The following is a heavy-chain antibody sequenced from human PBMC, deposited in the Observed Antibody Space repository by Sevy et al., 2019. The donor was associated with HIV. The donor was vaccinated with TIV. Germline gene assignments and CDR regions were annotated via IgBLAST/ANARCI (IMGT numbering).Heavy chain of an antibody. CDR1: GFTFSSYA. J-gene: IGHJ4*02. Sequence: GGSVRLSCAASGFTFSSYAMHWVRQAPGKGLEWVAVISYDGSNKYYADSVKGRFTISRDNSKNTLYLQMNSLRAEDTAVYYCARDHSGSGSYYMGPFDYWGQGTLVTVSS. D-gene: IGHD3-10*01. CDR2: ISYDGSNK. V-gene: IGHV3-30*04. CDR3: ARDHSGSGSYYMGPFDY.